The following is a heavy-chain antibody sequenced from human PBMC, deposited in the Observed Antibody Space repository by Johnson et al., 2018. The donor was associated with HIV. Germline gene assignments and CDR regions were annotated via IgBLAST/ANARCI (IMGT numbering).Heavy chain of an antibody. CDR2: IWHDGRDV. CDR3: AKDQHGPLVPTVMRDDAFDI. V-gene: IGHV3-33*03. J-gene: IGHJ3*02. Sequence: QVQLVESGGGVVQPGRSLRLSCAASGFTFSSYAMHWVRQAPGKGLEWVAFIWHDGRDVYYADSVKGRFTVSRDNSKNAVYLQMNSLVAGDTAVYYCAKDQHGPLVPTVMRDDAFDIWGQGTMVTVSS. D-gene: IGHD5-12*01. CDR1: GFTFSSYA.